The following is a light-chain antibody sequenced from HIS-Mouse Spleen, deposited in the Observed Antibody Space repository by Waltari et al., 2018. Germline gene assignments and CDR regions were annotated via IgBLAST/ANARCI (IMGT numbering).Light chain of an antibody. CDR1: LSDVGGYNY. CDR2: DVS. Sequence: QSALTRPASVSGSPGQSITISCTGTLSDVGGYNYVSWYQQHPGKAPKLMIYDVSKRPSGVPDRFSGSKSGNTASLTISGLQAEDEADYYCCSYAGSYSYVFGTGTKVTVL. J-gene: IGLJ1*01. V-gene: IGLV2-11*01. CDR3: CSYAGSYSYV.